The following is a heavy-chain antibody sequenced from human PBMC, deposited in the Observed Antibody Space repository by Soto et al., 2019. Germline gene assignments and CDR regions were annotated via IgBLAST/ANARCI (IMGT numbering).Heavy chain of an antibody. Sequence: EVQLLESGGGLVQPGGSLRLSCAASGFTFSSYAMSWVRQAPGKGLEWVSAISGSGGSTYYADSVKGRFTISRDNSKNTLYLQMNSLRAEDTAVYYCASSSSQHDISYYYYGMDVWGQGTTVTVSS. CDR1: GFTFSSYA. J-gene: IGHJ6*02. CDR2: ISGSGGST. V-gene: IGHV3-23*01. D-gene: IGHD6-6*01. CDR3: ASSSSQHDISYYYYGMDV.